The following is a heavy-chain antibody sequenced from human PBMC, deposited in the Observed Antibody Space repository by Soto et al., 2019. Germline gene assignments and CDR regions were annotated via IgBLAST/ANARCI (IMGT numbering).Heavy chain of an antibody. J-gene: IGHJ4*01. D-gene: IGHD2-15*01. V-gene: IGHV3-15*07. Sequence: GGSLRVCCGGSGCPCGNAGRNWVLHVPGKGLEWVGRIKSRALGGTTDFAAPVRGRFAITRDDSRNVAYMQMNSLHTEDTAVYYCTTDSYSSMVVVRFDYWGHGSLVTVSS. CDR2: IKSRALGGTT. CDR3: TTDSYSSMVVVRFDY. CDR1: GCPCGNAG.